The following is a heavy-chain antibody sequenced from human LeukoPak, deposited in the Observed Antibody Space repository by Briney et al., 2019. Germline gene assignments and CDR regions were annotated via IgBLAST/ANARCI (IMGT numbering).Heavy chain of an antibody. CDR2: IRYDGSNK. CDR1: GFTFSSYA. J-gene: IGHJ3*02. Sequence: GGSLRLSCAASGFTFSSYAMSWVRQAPGKGLEWVAFIRYDGSNKYYADSVKGRFTVSRDNAKNSLYLQMDSLRAEDTAVYYCARDEGAFDIWGQGTMVTVSS. CDR3: ARDEGAFDI. V-gene: IGHV3-30*02.